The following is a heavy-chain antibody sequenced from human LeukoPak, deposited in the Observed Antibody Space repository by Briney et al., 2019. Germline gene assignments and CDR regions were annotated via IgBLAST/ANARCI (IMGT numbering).Heavy chain of an antibody. CDR2: INPNSGGT. J-gene: IGHJ4*02. Sequence: GASVKVSCKASGYTFTGYYMHWVRQAPGQGLEWMGWINPNSGGTNYAQKFQGRVTMTRDTSISTAYMELSRLRSDDTAVYYCARAPKLTNSWYYFDCWGQGTLVSVSS. V-gene: IGHV1-2*02. CDR1: GYTFTGYY. D-gene: IGHD1-14*01. CDR3: ARAPKLTNSWYYFDC.